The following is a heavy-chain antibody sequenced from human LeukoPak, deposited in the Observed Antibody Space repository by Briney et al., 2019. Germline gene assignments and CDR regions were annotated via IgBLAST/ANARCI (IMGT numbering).Heavy chain of an antibody. J-gene: IGHJ3*02. V-gene: IGHV4-39*01. Sequence: PPETLSPTCALSADSLTSSAYYWGWIRQPPGKGLDGTANIYSRGSTYYNPTLKSRVTISIDTAKNQFSLKLSSVSAADTAVYYCASEPYASGSFLGAFDIWGQGTMVTVSS. CDR3: ASEPYASGSFLGAFDI. D-gene: IGHD3-10*01. CDR1: ADSLTSSAYY. CDR2: IYSRGST.